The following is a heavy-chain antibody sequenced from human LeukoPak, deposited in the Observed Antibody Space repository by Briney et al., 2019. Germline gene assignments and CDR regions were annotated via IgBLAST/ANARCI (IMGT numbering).Heavy chain of an antibody. Sequence: GGSLRLSCAASGFTVSSNYMSWVRQAPGKGLEWVSVIYSGGSTYYADSVKGRFTISRDNGKNSLYLQMNSLRAEDTAVYYCARDSGNSGYDYDYWGQGTLVTVSS. D-gene: IGHD5-12*01. CDR3: ARDSGNSGYDYDY. J-gene: IGHJ4*02. CDR1: GFTVSSNY. V-gene: IGHV3-53*01. CDR2: IYSGGST.